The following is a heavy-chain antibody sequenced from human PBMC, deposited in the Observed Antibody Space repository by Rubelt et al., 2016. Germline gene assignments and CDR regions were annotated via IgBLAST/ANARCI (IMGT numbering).Heavy chain of an antibody. V-gene: IGHV4-59*01. D-gene: IGHD3-10*01. CDR1: GGSISSYY. CDR2: IYYSGST. CDR3: ARAKYYYGSGSPFFDY. Sequence: QVQLQESGPGLVKPSETLSLTCTVSGGSISSYYWSWIRQPPGKGLEWIGYIYYSGSTNYNPSLKSLVTISVDTSKNQFSLKLSSVTAADTAVYYCARAKYYYGSGSPFFDYWGQGTLVTVSS. J-gene: IGHJ4*02.